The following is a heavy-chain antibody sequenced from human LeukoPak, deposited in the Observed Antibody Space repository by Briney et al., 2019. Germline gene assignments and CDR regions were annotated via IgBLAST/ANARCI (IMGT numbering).Heavy chain of an antibody. CDR3: ARAPGGGATDY. CDR2: IHKSGST. CDR1: GDSISNNF. D-gene: IGHD3-10*01. V-gene: IGHV4-59*01. J-gene: IGHJ4*02. Sequence: SETLSLTCTVSGDSISNNFWSWVRQPPGKGLELIGYIHKSGSTNYNPSLKSRLTISVDTSKNQISLKLTSVTAADTAAYYCARAPGGGATDYWGQGTLVTVSS.